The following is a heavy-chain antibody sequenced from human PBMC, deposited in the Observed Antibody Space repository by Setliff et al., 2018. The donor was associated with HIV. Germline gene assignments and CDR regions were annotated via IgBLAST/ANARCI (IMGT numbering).Heavy chain of an antibody. D-gene: IGHD5-18*01. CDR2: INAGNGNT. V-gene: IGHV1-3*01. CDR1: GYTFTSYA. Sequence: ASVKVSCKASGYTFTSYAMHWVRQAPGQRLEWMGWINAGNGNTKYSQKFQGRVTITRDTSVSTAYMELSSLRSEDTAVYYCARDGGDTAMVSYYYYYYMDVWGKGTTVTVSS. J-gene: IGHJ6*03. CDR3: ARDGGDTAMVSYYYYYYMDV.